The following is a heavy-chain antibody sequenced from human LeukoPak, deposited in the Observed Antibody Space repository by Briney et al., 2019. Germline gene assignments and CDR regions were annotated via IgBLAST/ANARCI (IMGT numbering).Heavy chain of an antibody. V-gene: IGHV1-58*02. CDR1: GFTFTSSA. J-gene: IGHJ4*02. CDR3: AADRIAAAVFDY. D-gene: IGHD6-13*01. CDR2: IVVGSGNT. Sequence: SVKVSCKASGFTFTSSAMQWVRQARGQRLEWIGWIVVGSGNTNYAQKFQERVTITRDMSTSTAYMELSSLRSEDTAVCYCAADRIAAAVFDYWGQGTLVTVSS.